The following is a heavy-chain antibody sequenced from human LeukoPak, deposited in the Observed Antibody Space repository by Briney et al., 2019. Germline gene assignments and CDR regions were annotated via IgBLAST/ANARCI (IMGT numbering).Heavy chain of an antibody. CDR1: GASISSTNW. V-gene: IGHV4-4*02. CDR2: MHHSGHT. D-gene: IGHD2-2*01. Sequence: SGTLSLTCAISGASISSTNWWIWVRQPPGKGLEWIGEMHHSGHTNYNPSLKSRITISVDKSKNQVFLRLNSVAAADTALYYCARAQEGCSRASCYLEPWGQGTLVTVSS. CDR3: ARAQEGCSRASCYLEP. J-gene: IGHJ5*02.